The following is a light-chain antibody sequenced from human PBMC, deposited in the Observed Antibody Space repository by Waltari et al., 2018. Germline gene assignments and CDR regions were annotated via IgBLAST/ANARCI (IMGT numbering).Light chain of an antibody. CDR2: ATS. Sequence: DVQMTQSPSSLSASIGDRVTITCQASHDITNYLNWYQQKPGKAPTLLIYATSNLESGVPSRFSGSGSGTLFTFTISSLQPEDIATYYCQQYDSLPLTFGPGTTVDV. CDR1: HDITNY. J-gene: IGKJ3*01. V-gene: IGKV1-33*01. CDR3: QQYDSLPLT.